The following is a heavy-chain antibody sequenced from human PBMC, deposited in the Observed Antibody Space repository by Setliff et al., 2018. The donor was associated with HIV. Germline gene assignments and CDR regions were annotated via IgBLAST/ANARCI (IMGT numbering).Heavy chain of an antibody. CDR2: ISHTGTT. CDR3: ARGAPYSGSRGGDWFDP. V-gene: IGHV4-34*01. J-gene: IGHJ5*02. CDR1: GFTFSNNW. Sequence: LRLSCAASGFTFSNNWMSWVRQAPGKGLEWIGEISHTGTTNYNPSLRSRLTILADTPKNQFSLRLSSVTAADTAVYYCARGAPYSGSRGGDWFDPWGQGTLVT. D-gene: IGHD6-13*01.